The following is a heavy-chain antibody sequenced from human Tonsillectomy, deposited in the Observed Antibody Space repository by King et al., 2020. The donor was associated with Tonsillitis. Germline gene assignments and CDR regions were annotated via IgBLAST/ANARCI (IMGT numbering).Heavy chain of an antibody. J-gene: IGHJ6*02. CDR2: IHPGDSDT. Sequence: EVQLVESGAEVKKPGESLKISCKGSGYSFTRNWIGWVRQMPGKGLEWMGIIHPGDSDTRYSPSFQGQVTISADKSISTAYLQWSSLKASDTAMYYCARLGTLVRGVIDYYYGMDVWGQGTTVTVSS. CDR3: ARLGTLVRGVIDYYYGMDV. CDR1: GYSFTRNW. D-gene: IGHD3-10*01. V-gene: IGHV5-51*01.